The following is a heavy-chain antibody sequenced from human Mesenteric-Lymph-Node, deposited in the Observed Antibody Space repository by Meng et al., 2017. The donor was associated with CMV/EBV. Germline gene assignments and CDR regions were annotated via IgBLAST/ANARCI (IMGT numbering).Heavy chain of an antibody. CDR3: ARWRASEGVLDDAFDI. D-gene: IGHD3-3*01. Sequence: SVKVSCKASGYTFTGYYMPWVRQAPGQGLEWMGGIIPIFGTANYAQKFQGRVTITTDESTSTAYMELSSLRSEDTAVYYCARWRASEGVLDDAFDIWGQGTMVTVSS. CDR1: GYTFTGYY. J-gene: IGHJ3*02. V-gene: IGHV1-69*05. CDR2: IIPIFGTA.